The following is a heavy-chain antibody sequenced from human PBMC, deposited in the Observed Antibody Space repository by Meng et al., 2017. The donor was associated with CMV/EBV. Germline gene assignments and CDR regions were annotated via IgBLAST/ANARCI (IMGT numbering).Heavy chain of an antibody. CDR2: IYTSGST. V-gene: IGHV4-4*07. CDR3: ARGPYDFWSGYYTGLRAFDI. J-gene: IGHJ3*02. Sequence: SETLSLTCTVSGGSISSYYWSWIRQPAGKGLEWIGRIYTSGSTNYNPSLKSRVTMSVDTSKNQFSLKLSSVTAADTAVYYCARGPYDFWSGYYTGLRAFDIWGQGTMVTVSS. CDR1: GGSISSYY. D-gene: IGHD3-3*01.